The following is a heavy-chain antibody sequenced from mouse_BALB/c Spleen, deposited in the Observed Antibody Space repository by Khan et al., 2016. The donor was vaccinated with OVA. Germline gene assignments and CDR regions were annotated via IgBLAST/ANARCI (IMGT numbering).Heavy chain of an antibody. CDR2: ISSGGDYI. CDR1: GFTFSSYS. Sequence: EVELVESGGDLVEPGGSLKLSCAASGFTFSSYSMSWVRQTPDKRLEWVATISSGGDYIYYPDIVKGRFTISRDNAKNTLYLQMSSLKSEDTAMYYCASHLTGSFAYWGQGTLVAVSA. J-gene: IGHJ3*01. V-gene: IGHV5-6*01. D-gene: IGHD4-1*01. CDR3: ASHLTGSFAY.